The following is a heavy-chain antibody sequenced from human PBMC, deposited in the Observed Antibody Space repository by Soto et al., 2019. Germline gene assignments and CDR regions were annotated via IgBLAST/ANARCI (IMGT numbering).Heavy chain of an antibody. D-gene: IGHD1-26*01. CDR3: AVYSGSYYSRPDY. CDR2: ISAYNGNT. J-gene: IGHJ4*02. V-gene: IGHV1-18*01. CDR1: GYSFTSYG. Sequence: QVQLVQSGAEVKKPGASVKVSCKASGYSFTSYGISWVRQAPGQGLEWVGWISAYNGNTNYAQKLQGRVTMTTDTXTTTVYMALRSLGSDDTAVYYCAVYSGSYYSRPDYWGQGTLVTVSS.